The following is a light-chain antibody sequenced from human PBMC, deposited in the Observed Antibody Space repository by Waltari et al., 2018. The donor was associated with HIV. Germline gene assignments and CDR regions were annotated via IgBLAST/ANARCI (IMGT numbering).Light chain of an antibody. Sequence: EIVLTQSPATLSLSPGERATLSCRASQSVSSYLAWYQQKPGQAPRLLIYDASNRATGVPARFSGSGSGTDFTLTISSLEPEDFAVYYWQQRSNWPPAIFTFGPGTKVDIK. V-gene: IGKV3-11*01. CDR1: QSVSSY. CDR3: QQRSNWPPAIFT. CDR2: DAS. J-gene: IGKJ3*01.